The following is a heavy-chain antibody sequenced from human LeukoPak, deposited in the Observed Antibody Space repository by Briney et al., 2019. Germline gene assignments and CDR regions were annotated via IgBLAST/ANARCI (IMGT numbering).Heavy chain of an antibody. V-gene: IGHV3-74*01. D-gene: IGHD3-16*01. CDR1: GFSISGYW. CDR2: MNSGGTTI. J-gene: IGHJ4*01. CDR3: IREVQVRASASLGL. Sequence: GGSLRLSCAASGFSISGYWMHWVRQAAGEGLVWVSRMNSGGTTINYADSVKGRFTISRDNVDNTLHLQMNSLRVEDTAIYYCIREVQVRASASLGLWGQGTLVTVSS.